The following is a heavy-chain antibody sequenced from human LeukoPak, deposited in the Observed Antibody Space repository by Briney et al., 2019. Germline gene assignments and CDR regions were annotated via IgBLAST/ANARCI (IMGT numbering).Heavy chain of an antibody. Sequence: GGSLRLSCAASGFTFISYGMHWVRQAPGKGLEWVAVIWYDGGNKYYADSVKGRFTISRDNSKNTLDLQMNSLRAEDTAVYYCARDRGSYRNFDWFDPWGQGTLVTVSS. J-gene: IGHJ5*02. CDR2: IWYDGGNK. D-gene: IGHD1-26*01. CDR1: GFTFISYG. CDR3: ARDRGSYRNFDWFDP. V-gene: IGHV3-33*01.